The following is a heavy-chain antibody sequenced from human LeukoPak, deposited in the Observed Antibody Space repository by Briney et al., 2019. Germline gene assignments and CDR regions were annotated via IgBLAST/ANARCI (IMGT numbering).Heavy chain of an antibody. D-gene: IGHD2-15*01. CDR1: GFTFSNCA. J-gene: IGHJ3*02. V-gene: IGHV3-23*01. CDR2: ISGSGDSA. CDR3: AKDANPCVSGSCNYALHI. Sequence: GESLKISCVASGFTFSNCAMSWVRQAPGKGLEWVSGISGSGDSANFADSVKGRFTISRDNSKNTLYLQMSSLRAEDTAVYYCAKDANPCVSGSCNYALHIWGQGTMVPVSS.